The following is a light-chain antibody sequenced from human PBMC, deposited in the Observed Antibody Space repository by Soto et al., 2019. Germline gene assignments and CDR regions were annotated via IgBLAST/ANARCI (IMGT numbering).Light chain of an antibody. V-gene: IGKV3-15*01. CDR2: DAS. Sequence: EMVMTQSPATLSVSPGERATLSCRASQSVSSNLAWYQQKPGQAPRLLIYDASTRATGIPARFSGSGSGIEFTLTISSLQYEDFAVYYCQQYKNWPPGTFGQGTKVEIK. CDR1: QSVSSN. J-gene: IGKJ1*01. CDR3: QQYKNWPPGT.